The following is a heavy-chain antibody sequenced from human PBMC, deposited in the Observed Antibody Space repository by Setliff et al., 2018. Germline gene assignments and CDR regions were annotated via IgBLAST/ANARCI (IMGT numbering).Heavy chain of an antibody. V-gene: IGHV4-34*01. CDR1: GGSFSAYY. Sequence: KASETLSLTCTVYGGSFSAYYWSWIRQPPGKGLEWIGEISHGGGTNYNPSLKSRVTISIDTSKNLFSLKLTSVTAADTAVYYCATGDVYDSSAFFSDWFDPRGQGTLVTVSS. CDR3: ATGDVYDSSAFFSDWFDP. D-gene: IGHD3-22*01. CDR2: ISHGGGT. J-gene: IGHJ5*02.